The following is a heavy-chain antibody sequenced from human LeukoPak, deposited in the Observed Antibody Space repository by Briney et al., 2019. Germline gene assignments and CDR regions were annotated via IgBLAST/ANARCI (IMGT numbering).Heavy chain of an antibody. V-gene: IGHV3-23*01. Sequence: GGSLRLSCAASGFTFSSYGMSWVRQAPGKGLEWVSSFSGSGGSTYYADSVKGRFTISRDNSKNTLYLQMNSLRAEDTAVYYCAKGDSSGYYYVSSDWGQGTLVTVSS. J-gene: IGHJ4*02. CDR1: GFTFSSYG. CDR2: FSGSGGST. CDR3: AKGDSSGYYYVSSD. D-gene: IGHD3-22*01.